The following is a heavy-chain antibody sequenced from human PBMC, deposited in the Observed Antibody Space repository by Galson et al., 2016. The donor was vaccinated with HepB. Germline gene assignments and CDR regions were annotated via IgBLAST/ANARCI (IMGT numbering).Heavy chain of an antibody. CDR2: IYLSGGT. V-gene: IGHV4-4*02. D-gene: IGHD3-10*01. Sequence: SETLSLTCAVSGDSISSTSWWTWVRQTPGKGLEWIGEIYLSGGTKYSPSLKSRVSISVDTSKNQFSLKLNSVTSADTGVYYCARPSNLNMVRGIIFGYGVDVWGQGITVTVSS. CDR3: ARPSNLNMVRGIIFGYGVDV. J-gene: IGHJ6*02. CDR1: GDSISSTSW.